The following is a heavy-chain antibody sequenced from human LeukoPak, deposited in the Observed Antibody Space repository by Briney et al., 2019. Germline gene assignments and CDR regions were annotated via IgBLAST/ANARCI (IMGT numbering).Heavy chain of an antibody. CDR3: ARGALRLKSDAFDR. CDR1: GDSISAYY. J-gene: IGHJ5*02. V-gene: IGHV4-59*01. Sequence: SETLSLTCTVSGDSISAYYWNWIRQPPGKGLEWIGYFSDSWNTNYNPSLKSRVTMSADTSKNQFSLELTSVTAADTAVYYCARGALRLKSDAFDRWGQGTLVAVSS. CDR2: FSDSWNT.